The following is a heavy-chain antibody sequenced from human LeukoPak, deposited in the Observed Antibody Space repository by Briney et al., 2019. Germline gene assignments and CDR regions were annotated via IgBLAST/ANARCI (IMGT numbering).Heavy chain of an antibody. J-gene: IGHJ4*02. CDR1: GFTFSSYW. Sequence: GGSLRLSCAASGFTFSSYWMSWVRQAPGKGLEWVAVISYDGSNKYYADSVKGRFTISRDNSKNTLYLQMNSLRAEDTAVYYCASPRSRRYFDWLLFDFDYWGQGTLVTVSS. D-gene: IGHD3-9*01. CDR2: ISYDGSNK. V-gene: IGHV3-30-3*01. CDR3: ASPRSRRYFDWLLFDFDY.